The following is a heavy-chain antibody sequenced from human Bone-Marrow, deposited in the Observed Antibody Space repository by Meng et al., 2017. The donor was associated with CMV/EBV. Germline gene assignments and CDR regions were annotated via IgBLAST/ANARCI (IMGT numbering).Heavy chain of an antibody. CDR2: MNPNNGNT. J-gene: IGHJ4*02. D-gene: IGHD1-26*01. CDR3: ARAEVGALIDY. V-gene: IGHV1-8*01. CDR1: EYNFTSYD. Sequence: SCKASEYNFTSYDIDWVRQATGQGLEWMGWMNPNNGNTGYAQKFQGRVTMTRNTSISTAYMELSSLRSEDTAVYYCARAEVGALIDYWGQGTLVTVSS.